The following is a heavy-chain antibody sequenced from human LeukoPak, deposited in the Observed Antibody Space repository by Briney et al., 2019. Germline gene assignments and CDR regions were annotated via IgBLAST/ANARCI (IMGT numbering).Heavy chain of an antibody. CDR3: ARDPIAAAGTWFDY. V-gene: IGHV1-2*02. CDR2: INPYSGGT. D-gene: IGHD6-13*01. J-gene: IGHJ4*02. CDR1: GYTFTGYY. Sequence: ASVKVSCKASGYTFTGYYMHWVRQAPGQGLEWMGWINPYSGGTNYAQKFQGRVTMTRDTSISTAYMELSRPRSDDTAVYYCARDPIAAAGTWFDYWGQGTLVTVSS.